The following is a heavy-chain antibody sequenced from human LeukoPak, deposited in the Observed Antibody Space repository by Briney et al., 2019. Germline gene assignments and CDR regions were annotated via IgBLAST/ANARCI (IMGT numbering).Heavy chain of an antibody. V-gene: IGHV3-30*02. Sequence: PGGSLRLSCAASGFTFSSYGMYWVRQAPGKGLEWVAFIRYDGSNKYYADSVKGRFTISRDNSKNTLYLQMKSLRAEDTAVYYCAKPAYAGYYYYMDVWGKGTTVTVSS. CDR3: AKPAYAGYYYYMDV. CDR2: IRYDGSNK. D-gene: IGHD3-16*01. J-gene: IGHJ6*03. CDR1: GFTFSSYG.